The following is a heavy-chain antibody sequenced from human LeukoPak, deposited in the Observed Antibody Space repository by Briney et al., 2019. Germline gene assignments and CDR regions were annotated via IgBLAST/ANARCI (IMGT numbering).Heavy chain of an antibody. CDR1: GFTFSSYW. J-gene: IGHJ1*01. Sequence: GGSLRLSCAAAGFTFSSYWMSWVRQTPGKGLEWVANINKDGSEKYYMDSVRGRFTISRDNAKNSLSLQMNSLRVEDTAVYYCARELVVGPAEYFQNWGQGTLVTVSS. CDR2: INKDGSEK. D-gene: IGHD2-8*02. V-gene: IGHV3-7*01. CDR3: ARELVVGPAEYFQN.